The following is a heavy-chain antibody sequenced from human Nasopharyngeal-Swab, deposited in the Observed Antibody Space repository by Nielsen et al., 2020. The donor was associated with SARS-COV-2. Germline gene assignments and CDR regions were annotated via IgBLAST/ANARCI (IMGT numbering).Heavy chain of an antibody. Sequence: SETLSLTCTVSGGSISSYYWSWIRQPPGKGLERIGYIYYSGSTDYNPSLKSRVTISVDTSKNQFSLKLSSVTAADTAVYYCARGREVRGVIITPYGMDVWGQGTTVTVSS. CDR1: GGSISSYY. V-gene: IGHV4-59*13. J-gene: IGHJ6*02. D-gene: IGHD3-10*01. CDR2: IYYSGST. CDR3: ARGREVRGVIITPYGMDV.